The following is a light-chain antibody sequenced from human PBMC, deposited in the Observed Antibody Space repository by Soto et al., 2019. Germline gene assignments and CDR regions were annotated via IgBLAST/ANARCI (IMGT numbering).Light chain of an antibody. CDR3: HQYSSFSPWT. Sequence: DIQMTQSPSILSASVGDRVTITCRASQSINNWLAWYQQKPGKAPNLLIYDASSLESGVPSRFSGSGSGTEFTLTISSLQPDDFAAYYCHQYSSFSPWTFGQGTKVEVK. CDR2: DAS. V-gene: IGKV1-5*01. J-gene: IGKJ1*01. CDR1: QSINNW.